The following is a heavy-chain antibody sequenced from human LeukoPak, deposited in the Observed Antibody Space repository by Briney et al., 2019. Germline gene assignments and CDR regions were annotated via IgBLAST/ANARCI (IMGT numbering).Heavy chain of an antibody. CDR1: GGSISRGSYN. Sequence: SETLSLTCTVSGGSISRGSYNWSWIRQPAGKGLEWIGRIYTTGSTNYNPSLKSRVTISLDMSKNHFSLKLDSVTAADTAVYYCARQGAVHYRVQGTLVTVSS. V-gene: IGHV4-61*02. J-gene: IGHJ4*02. CDR3: ARQGAVHY. CDR2: IYTTGST. D-gene: IGHD1-26*01.